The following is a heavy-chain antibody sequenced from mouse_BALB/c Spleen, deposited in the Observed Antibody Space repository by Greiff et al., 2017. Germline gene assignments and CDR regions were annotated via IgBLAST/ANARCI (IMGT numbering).Heavy chain of an antibody. J-gene: IGHJ4*01. CDR3: ARDNRSLYYAMDY. D-gene: IGHD6-2*01. V-gene: IGHV5-9-4*01. CDR1: GFTFSSYA. CDR2: ISSGGSYT. Sequence: EVMLVESGGGLVKPGGSLKLSCAASGFTFSSYAMSWVRQSPEKRLEWVAEISSGGSYTYYPDTVTGRFTISRDNAKNTLYLEMSSLRSEDTAMYDGARDNRSLYYAMDYWGQGTSGTVAS.